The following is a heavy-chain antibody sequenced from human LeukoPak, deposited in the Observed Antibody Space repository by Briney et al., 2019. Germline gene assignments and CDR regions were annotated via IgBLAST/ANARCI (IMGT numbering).Heavy chain of an antibody. J-gene: IGHJ6*02. D-gene: IGHD3-10*01. V-gene: IGHV6-1*01. CDR2: TYYRSKWYT. CDR3: ARDSGRRLDV. CDR1: GDSVSSNSAA. Sequence: SQTLSLTCAISGDSVSSNSAAWNWIRQSPSRGFEWLTRTYYRSKWYTDYAVSVKSRVIINPDTSKNHFSLQLNTVTPEDTAVYYCARDSGRRLDVWGQGTTVTVSS.